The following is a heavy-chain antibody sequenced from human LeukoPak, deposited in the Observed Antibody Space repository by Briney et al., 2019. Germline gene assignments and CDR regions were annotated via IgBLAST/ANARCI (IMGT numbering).Heavy chain of an antibody. CDR2: ISAYNGNT. CDR3: ARDENEQWLKEPQSFDP. D-gene: IGHD6-19*01. Sequence: ASVKVSCKASGYTFTSYGISWVRQAPGQGLEWMGWISAYNGNTNYAQKLQGRVTMTTDTSTSTAYMELRSLRSDDTAVYYCARDENEQWLKEPQSFDPWGQGTLVTVSS. J-gene: IGHJ5*02. V-gene: IGHV1-18*01. CDR1: GYTFTSYG.